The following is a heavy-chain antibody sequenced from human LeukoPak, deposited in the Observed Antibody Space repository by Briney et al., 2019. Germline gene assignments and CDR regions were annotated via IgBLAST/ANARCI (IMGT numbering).Heavy chain of an antibody. V-gene: IGHV1-69*13. CDR2: IIPIFGTA. CDR3: AADSGTTGFDV. CDR1: SYTFTNYD. J-gene: IGHJ6*04. D-gene: IGHD3-10*01. Sequence: SVKVSCKASSYTFTNYDISWVRQAPGQGLEWMGGIIPIFGTANYAQKFQGRVTITADESTSTAYMELSSLRSEDTAVYYCAADSGTTGFDVWGKGTTVTISS.